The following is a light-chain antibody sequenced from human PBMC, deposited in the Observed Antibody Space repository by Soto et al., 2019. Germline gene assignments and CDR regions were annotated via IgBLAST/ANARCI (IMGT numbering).Light chain of an antibody. J-gene: IGLJ1*01. CDR1: SSDVGGYNF. CDR3: NSYTSSSTSYV. Sequence: QSVLTQPASVSGSPGQSITISCTGTSSDVGGYNFVSWYQQHPGKAPKLLIYDVSDRPSGVSNRFSGSKSGNTASLTTSGLQAEDEADYYCNSYTSSSTSYVFGSGTKVTVL. V-gene: IGLV2-14*03. CDR2: DVS.